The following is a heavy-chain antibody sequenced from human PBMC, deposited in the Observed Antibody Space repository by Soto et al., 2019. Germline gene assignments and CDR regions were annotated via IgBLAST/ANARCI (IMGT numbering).Heavy chain of an antibody. CDR1: CYSFTSYW. J-gene: IGHJ6*02. CDR2: IYPGDSDT. V-gene: IGHV5-51*01. CDR3: ARVPTGDSYYYYYYGMDV. D-gene: IGHD7-27*01. Sequence: GASLKISCKASCYSFTSYWIGWLRQMPGKGLEWMGIIYPGDSDTRYSPSFQGQVTISADKSISTAYLQWSSLKASDTAMYYCARVPTGDSYYYYYYGMDVWGQGTTVTVSS.